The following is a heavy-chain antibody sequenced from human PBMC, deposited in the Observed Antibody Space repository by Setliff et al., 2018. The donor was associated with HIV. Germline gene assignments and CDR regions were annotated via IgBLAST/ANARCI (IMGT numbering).Heavy chain of an antibody. CDR1: GGSISSTSYY. V-gene: IGHV4-39*01. CDR2: ISSSGNT. J-gene: IGHJ4*02. D-gene: IGHD3-9*01. CDR3: AKTIGRYFDIFDN. Sequence: SETLSLTSTVSGGSISSTSYYWGWIRQPPGTGLEWIGSISSSGNTYYNPSLKSRVTTSVDTPKNQFSLKLNSVTAADTAVYYCAKTIGRYFDIFDNWGQGTLVTVSS.